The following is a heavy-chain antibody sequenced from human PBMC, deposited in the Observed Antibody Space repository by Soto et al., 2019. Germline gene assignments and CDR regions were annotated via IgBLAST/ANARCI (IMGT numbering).Heavy chain of an antibody. D-gene: IGHD6-13*01. Sequence: ETRSLTCTFSGGAITSNYWGGIRQPPGKGREGSGYIYYSGSTNYNPSLKDPVTISVDTSKNQFSLKLSSVTAADTPVYYFARDLEGRYNSRRYGAGHLDSGMDVWGQGTMVTVSS. CDR2: IYYSGST. CDR3: ARDLEGRYNSRRYGAGHLDSGMDV. J-gene: IGHJ6*02. V-gene: IGHV4-59*13. CDR1: GGAITSNY.